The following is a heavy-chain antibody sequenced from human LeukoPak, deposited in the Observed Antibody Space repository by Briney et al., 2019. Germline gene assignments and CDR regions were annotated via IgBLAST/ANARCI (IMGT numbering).Heavy chain of an antibody. J-gene: IGHJ4*02. CDR2: INHSGST. CDR1: GGSFSGYY. CDR3: ARGRAVAGTFDY. D-gene: IGHD6-19*01. V-gene: IGHV4-34*01. Sequence: SETLSLTCAVYGGSFSGYYWSWIRQPPGKGLEWIGEINHSGSTNYNPSLKSRVTTSVDTSKNQFSLKLSSVTAADTAVYYCARGRAVAGTFDYWGQGTLVTVSS.